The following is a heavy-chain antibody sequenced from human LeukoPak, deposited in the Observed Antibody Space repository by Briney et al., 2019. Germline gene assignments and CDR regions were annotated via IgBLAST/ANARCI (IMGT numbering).Heavy chain of an antibody. CDR3: ARLLGYCSSTSCRIYFDY. J-gene: IGHJ4*02. CDR1: GGSISSGGYS. V-gene: IGHV4-30-2*01. Sequence: SETLSLTCAVSGGSISSGGYSWSWIRQPPGKGLEWIGYIYHSGSTYYNPSLKSRVTISVDRSKNQFSLKLSSVTAADTAVYYCARLLGYCSSTSCRIYFDYWGQGTLVTVSS. D-gene: IGHD2-2*01. CDR2: IYHSGST.